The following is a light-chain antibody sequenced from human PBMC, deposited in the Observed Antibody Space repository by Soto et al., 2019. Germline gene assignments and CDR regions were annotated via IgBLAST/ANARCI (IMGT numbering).Light chain of an antibody. CDR2: GAT. J-gene: IGKJ4*01. CDR1: QGTTSY. Sequence: IQLTQSPPSLSPSVGDRVTLTCRASQGTTSYLGWYQQRPGKAPKSLIFGATPLQGGVPSRFSGSGSGTDFTLTILSLQPEDFATYCRGPLAFGGETKVEIK. CDR3: GPLA. V-gene: IGKV1-9*01.